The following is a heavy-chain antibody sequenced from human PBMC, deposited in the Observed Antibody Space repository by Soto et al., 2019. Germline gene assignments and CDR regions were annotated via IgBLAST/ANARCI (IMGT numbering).Heavy chain of an antibody. V-gene: IGHV3-48*01. CDR2: INTDGDVR. D-gene: IGHD3-9*01. CDR3: TRRDVFDL. Sequence: GVSLRLSCKVSGFTLSTSAMNWVRQAPGKGLEWVSYINTDGDVRHYADSVKGRFTVSRDNAKNLVYLQMNNVGADDTAVYFCTRRDVFDLWGQGATVIVS. CDR1: GFTLSTSA. J-gene: IGHJ6*01.